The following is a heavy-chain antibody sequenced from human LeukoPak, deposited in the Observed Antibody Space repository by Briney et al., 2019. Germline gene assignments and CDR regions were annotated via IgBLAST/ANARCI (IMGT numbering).Heavy chain of an antibody. J-gene: IGHJ4*02. CDR1: GYTFTSYY. V-gene: IGHV1-46*01. CDR2: INPSGGST. CDR3: ATDRGWRMFDY. Sequence: ASVKVSCKASGYTFTSYYMHWVRQAPGQGLEWMGIINPSGGSTSYAQKFQGRVTMTRDTSTSTVYMELSSLRSEDTAVYYCATDRGWRMFDYWGQGTLVTVSS. D-gene: IGHD5-12*01.